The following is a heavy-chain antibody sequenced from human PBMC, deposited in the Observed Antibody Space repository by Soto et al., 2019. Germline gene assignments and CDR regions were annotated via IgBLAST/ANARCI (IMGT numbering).Heavy chain of an antibody. D-gene: IGHD6-13*01. CDR2: ISYEGSEK. CDR1: GFTFSNNA. V-gene: IGHV3-30*18. CDR3: VKDKGAAAGFDY. J-gene: IGHJ4*02. Sequence: QVHLVESGGGVVQPGRSLRLSCAASGFTFSNNAMHWVRQAPGKGLEWMGVISYEGSEKYYAGSVKGRFTISRDNSKNTLYLQMDTLRAEDTAIYYCVKDKGAAAGFDYWGQGILVTVSS.